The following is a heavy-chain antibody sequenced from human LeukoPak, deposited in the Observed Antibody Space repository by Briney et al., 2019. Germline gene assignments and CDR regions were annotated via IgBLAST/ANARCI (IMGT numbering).Heavy chain of an antibody. CDR3: TTDRLNYSGSGSYCGDN. Sequence: SAKVSCKASGGTFSNYAISWVRQAPGQGLEWMGGIIPIFGTANYAQKFQGRVTITADESTSTAYMELSSLRSEDTAVYYCTTDRLNYSGSGSYCGDNWGQGTLVTVSS. V-gene: IGHV1-69*13. D-gene: IGHD3-10*01. CDR1: GGTFSNYA. CDR2: IIPIFGTA. J-gene: IGHJ4*02.